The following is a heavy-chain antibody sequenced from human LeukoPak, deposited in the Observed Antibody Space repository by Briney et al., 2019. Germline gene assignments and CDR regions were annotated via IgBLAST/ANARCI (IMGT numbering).Heavy chain of an antibody. J-gene: IGHJ3*02. CDR3: ANVVGATAAFDI. V-gene: IGHV3-30*02. Sequence: GGSLRLSCAASGFTFSSYGMHWVRQAPGKGLEWVAFIRYDGSNKYYADSVKGRFTISRDNSKNTLYLQMNSLRAEDTAVYYCANVVGATAAFDIWGQGTMVTVSS. D-gene: IGHD1-26*01. CDR2: IRYDGSNK. CDR1: GFTFSSYG.